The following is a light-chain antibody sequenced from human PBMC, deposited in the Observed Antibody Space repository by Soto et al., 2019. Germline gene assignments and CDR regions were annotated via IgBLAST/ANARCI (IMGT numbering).Light chain of an antibody. CDR3: ATWDDDVSGVV. CDR2: SHN. CDR1: SSNIGRNY. Sequence: QSVLPQTPSASGTPGQTVTISCSGSSSNIGRNYVYWYQQLPGAAPKLLMYSHNIRPSGVPDRFSASTSGTSASLVISGLRSEDEGDYHCATWDDDVSGVVFGGGTKLTVL. V-gene: IGLV1-47*02. J-gene: IGLJ2*01.